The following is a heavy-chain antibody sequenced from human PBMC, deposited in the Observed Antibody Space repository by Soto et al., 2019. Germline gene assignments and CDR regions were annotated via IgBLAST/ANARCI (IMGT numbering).Heavy chain of an antibody. CDR3: AREAIVAGATTGMDV. CDR1: GYTFTGYY. D-gene: IGHD1-26*01. V-gene: IGHV1-2*02. J-gene: IGHJ6*02. CDR2: INPNSGGT. Sequence: ASVKGSCKASGYTFTGYYMHWVRQAPGQGLEWMGWINPNSGGTNYAQKFQGRVTMTRDTSTSTVYMELSRLRSDDTAVYYCAREAIVAGATTGMDVWGQGTTVTVAS.